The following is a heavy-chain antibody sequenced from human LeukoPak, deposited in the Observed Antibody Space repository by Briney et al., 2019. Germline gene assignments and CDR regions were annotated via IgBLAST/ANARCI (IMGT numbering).Heavy chain of an antibody. V-gene: IGHV3-23*01. CDR1: GFTFSSYA. CDR3: AKGSEPYSSSELYFDY. J-gene: IGHJ4*02. D-gene: IGHD6-6*01. Sequence: PGGSLRLSCAASGFTFSSYAMSWVRQAPGKGLEWVSAISGSGGSTYYADSVKGRFTISRDNSKNTLYLQMNSLRAEDTAVYYCAKGSEPYSSSELYFDYWGQGTLVTVSS. CDR2: ISGSGGST.